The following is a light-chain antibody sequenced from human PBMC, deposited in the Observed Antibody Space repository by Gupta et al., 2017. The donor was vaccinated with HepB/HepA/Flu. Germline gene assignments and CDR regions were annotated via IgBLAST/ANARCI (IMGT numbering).Light chain of an antibody. CDR3: QQRDSTPLT. V-gene: IGKV1-39*01. Sequence: DIQMTQSPSSLSASVEDRVTITCRASQSISSYLNWYQQKPGKAPKLLIYAASSLKSGVPSRFSGSGSGTDFTLTISSLQPEDFATYYCQQRDSTPLTFGGGTKVEIK. CDR1: QSISSY. J-gene: IGKJ4*01. CDR2: AAS.